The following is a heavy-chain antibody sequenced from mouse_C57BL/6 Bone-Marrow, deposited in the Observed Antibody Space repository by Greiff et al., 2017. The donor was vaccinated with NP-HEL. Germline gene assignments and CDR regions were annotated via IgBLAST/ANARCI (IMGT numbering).Heavy chain of an antibody. CDR2: IDPANGDT. CDR3: ASRRLRQDYYAMDY. V-gene: IGHV14-3*01. J-gene: IGHJ4*01. D-gene: IGHD2-2*01. CDR1: GFNIKNTY. Sequence: VQLQQSVAELVRPGASVKLSCTASGFNIKNTYMHWVKQRPEQGLEWIGRIDPANGDTKYAPKFQGKATIPADTSSNTAYLQLSSLTSEDTAIYYCASRRLRQDYYAMDYWGQGTSVTVSS.